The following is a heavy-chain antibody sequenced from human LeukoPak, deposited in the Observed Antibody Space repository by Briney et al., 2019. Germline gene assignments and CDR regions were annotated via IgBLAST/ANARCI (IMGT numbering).Heavy chain of an antibody. CDR2: FCDSGNT. J-gene: IGHJ6*03. Sequence: SETLSLTCSVSGGPISNWCWSWIRQPAGERLEWIGRFCDSGNTNYNPSLKSRLTMPIDTSKNQFYLKLRSVTAADTAMYYCARRPGSTPYSKEGYYYMDVWGKGTTVTVSS. D-gene: IGHD4-11*01. CDR3: ARRPGSTPYSKEGYYYMDV. V-gene: IGHV4-4*07. CDR1: GGPISNWC.